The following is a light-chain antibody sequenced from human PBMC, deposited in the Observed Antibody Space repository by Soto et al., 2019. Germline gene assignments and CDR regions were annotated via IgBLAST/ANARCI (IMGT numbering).Light chain of an antibody. J-gene: IGKJ1*01. CDR2: GAS. CDR3: QQFGRSPTT. V-gene: IGKV3-20*01. Sequence: ELLLTQSTATLSLSPVERATVSCRASQSVSSTYLAWYQQKPGQAPRLLIYGASSRATGIADRFSGSGSGTDFTLTISRLEPEDFAVYYCQQFGRSPTTFGQGTKVDIK. CDR1: QSVSSTY.